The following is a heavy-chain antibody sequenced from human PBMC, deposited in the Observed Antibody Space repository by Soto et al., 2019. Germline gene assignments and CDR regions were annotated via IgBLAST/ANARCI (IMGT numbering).Heavy chain of an antibody. CDR1: GVGTFSGGDY. V-gene: IGHV4-31*11. D-gene: IGHD3-22*01. J-gene: IGHJ4*02. CDR2: ISYSGSA. CDR3: ARAHTYYYDFSGYSKQSFYFDS. Sequence: SETLALTCAVSGVGTFSGGDYWSWIRQHPGKGLECRGYISYSGSAFYSPSLESRLTVSIDTSGIQFSLKLTSVTVADTAVYFCARAHTYYYDFSGYSKQSFYFDSWGQGALVTVSS.